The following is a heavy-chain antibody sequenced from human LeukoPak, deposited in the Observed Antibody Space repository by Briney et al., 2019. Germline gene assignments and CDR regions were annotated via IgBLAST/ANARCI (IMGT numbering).Heavy chain of an antibody. J-gene: IGHJ3*02. D-gene: IGHD5-24*01. CDR2: IYYSGST. CDR3: ARRQPTGDGYNLDAFDI. CDR1: GGSISSSSYY. Sequence: PSETLSLTRTVSGGSISSSSYYWGWIRQPPGKGLEWIGSIYYSGSTYYNPSLKSRVTISVDTSKNQFSLRLSSVTAADTAVYYCARRQPTGDGYNLDAFDIWGQGTMVTVSS. V-gene: IGHV4-39*01.